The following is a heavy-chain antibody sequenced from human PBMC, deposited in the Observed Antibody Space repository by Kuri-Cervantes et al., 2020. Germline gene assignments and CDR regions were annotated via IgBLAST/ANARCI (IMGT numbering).Heavy chain of an antibody. V-gene: IGHV4-4*02. Sequence: SETLSLTCAVSGGSISSSNWWSWVRQPPGKGLEWIGEIYHSGSTNYNPSLKSRVTISVDKSKNQFSLKLSSVTAADTAVYYCASSLSRGGDYYYDSSGYYTLSAFDIWDQGTMVTVSS. CDR3: ASSLSRGGDYYYDSSGYYTLSAFDI. J-gene: IGHJ3*02. D-gene: IGHD3-22*01. CDR2: IYHSGST. CDR1: GGSISSSNW.